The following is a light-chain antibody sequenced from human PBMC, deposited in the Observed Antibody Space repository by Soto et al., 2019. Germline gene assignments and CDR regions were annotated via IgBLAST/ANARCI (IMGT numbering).Light chain of an antibody. CDR2: AAS. CDR3: QQYHTSSIS. CDR1: QTISSW. J-gene: IGKJ5*01. Sequence: IQMTQTTSSLSASVGDRFTITCRASQTISSWLAWYQQKPGKAPTRLIYAASTLERGVPSRFSGTGSGTEFTLSIDSLQPDDFATYYCQQYHTSSISSCQRARLE. V-gene: IGKV1-5*01.